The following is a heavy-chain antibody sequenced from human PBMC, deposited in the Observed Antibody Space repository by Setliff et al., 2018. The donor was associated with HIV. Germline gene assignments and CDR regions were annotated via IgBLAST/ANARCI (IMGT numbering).Heavy chain of an antibody. CDR3: ARDPPGRAFHLDY. CDR1: GFTFSPYA. V-gene: IGHV3-33*01. J-gene: IGHJ4*02. Sequence: GGSLRLSCATSGFTFSPYAIHWVRQAPGRGLEWVAMIWADEITKFYADSVKGRFTISRDNSKNTMYLQMNTLRVEDTAVYYCARDPPGRAFHLDYWGQGTPVTVSS. CDR2: IWADEITK.